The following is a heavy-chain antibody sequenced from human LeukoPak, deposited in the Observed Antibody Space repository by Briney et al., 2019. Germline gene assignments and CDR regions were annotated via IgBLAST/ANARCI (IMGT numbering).Heavy chain of an antibody. V-gene: IGHV1-69*04. Sequence: ASVKVSCKASGYTFTSYGISWVRQAPGQGLEWMGRIIPILGIANYAQKFQGRVTITADKSTSTAYMELSSLRSEDTAVYHCARDFGQGGSGSYYSNLDYWGQGTLVTVSS. J-gene: IGHJ4*02. CDR1: GYTFTSYG. CDR2: IIPILGIA. CDR3: ARDFGQGGSGSYYSNLDY. D-gene: IGHD3-10*01.